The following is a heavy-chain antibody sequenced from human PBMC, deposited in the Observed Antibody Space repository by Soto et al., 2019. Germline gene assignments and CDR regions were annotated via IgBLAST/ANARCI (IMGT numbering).Heavy chain of an antibody. J-gene: IGHJ4*02. V-gene: IGHV4-61*01. CDR3: VRDVYYYGSSRYFDY. CDR1: GGSVSSGSYY. CDR2: IYYSGST. D-gene: IGHD3-10*01. Sequence: QVQLQESGPGLVKPSETLSLTCTVSGGSVSSGSYYWSWIRQPPGKGLEWIGYIYYSGSTNYNPSLKSRVTISVDKAKNPFSLNLSSVTAADTAVYYCVRDVYYYGSSRYFDYWGQGTLVTVSS.